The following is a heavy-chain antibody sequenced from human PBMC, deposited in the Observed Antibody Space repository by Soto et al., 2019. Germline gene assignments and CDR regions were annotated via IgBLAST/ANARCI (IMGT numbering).Heavy chain of an antibody. J-gene: IGHJ5*02. D-gene: IGHD2-2*01. V-gene: IGHV1-69*13. CDR1: GGTFSSYA. CDR2: IIPIFGTA. Sequence: ASVKVSCKASGGTFSSYAISWVRQAPGQGLEWMGGIIPIFGTANYAQKFQGRVTITADESTSTAYMELSSLRSEDTAVYYCARGSDIVVVPAALAYNWFDPRGQGNLVTVSS. CDR3: ARGSDIVVVPAALAYNWFDP.